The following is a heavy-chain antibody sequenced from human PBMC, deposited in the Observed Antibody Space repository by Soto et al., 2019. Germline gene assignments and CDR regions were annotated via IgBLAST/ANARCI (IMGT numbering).Heavy chain of an antibody. V-gene: IGHV3-30-3*01. CDR3: ARGDREDILVVVGARPGEYGIDT. CDR2: IAYDGSNA. D-gene: IGHD2-15*01. CDR1: GFTFRNYA. Sequence: QVQLVESGGGVVQPGGSLRLSCAASGFTFRNYAMHWVRQAPGKGLECLAVIAYDGSNAFYRDSVKGRFTISRDNSKNTPSLHLHSLRSEDTGVYYCARGDREDILVVVGARPGEYGIDTWGQGTTVTASS. J-gene: IGHJ6*02.